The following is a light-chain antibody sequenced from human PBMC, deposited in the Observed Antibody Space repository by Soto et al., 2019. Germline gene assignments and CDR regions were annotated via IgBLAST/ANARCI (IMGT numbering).Light chain of an antibody. V-gene: IGKV1-39*01. Sequence: IQLNQSPSSLSASVGDRVTITCRASQDIAIYLAWYQQKPGEAPKLLIYAASSLQSGVPSRFSGSGSGTDFTLTISSLQPEDFATYYCQQSYSTPRITFGQGTRLEIK. CDR2: AAS. J-gene: IGKJ5*01. CDR1: QDIAIY. CDR3: QQSYSTPRIT.